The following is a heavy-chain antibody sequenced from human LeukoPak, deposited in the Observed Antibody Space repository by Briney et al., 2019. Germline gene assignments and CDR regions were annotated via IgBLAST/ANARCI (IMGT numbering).Heavy chain of an antibody. D-gene: IGHD3-22*01. Sequence: ASVKVSCKASGYTFTSYDINWVRQATGQGLEWMGWINPNSGGTNYAQKFQGRVTMTRDTSISTAYMELSRLRSDDTAVYYCATEGFYDNSGYYPLDYWGQGTLVTVSS. J-gene: IGHJ4*02. V-gene: IGHV1-2*02. CDR3: ATEGFYDNSGYYPLDY. CDR2: INPNSGGT. CDR1: GYTFTSYD.